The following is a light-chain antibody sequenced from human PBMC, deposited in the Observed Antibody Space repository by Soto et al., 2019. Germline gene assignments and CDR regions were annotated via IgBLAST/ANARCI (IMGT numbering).Light chain of an antibody. CDR3: QQYDTYWT. J-gene: IGKJ1*01. CDR1: QRVSSW. CDR2: KAS. V-gene: IGKV1-5*03. Sequence: DVLLTQSPSSVSASVGDRVTITCRASQRVSSWLAWYQQKPGKAPKLVIYKASSLESGVPSRFSGSGFGTEFTLTISSLQPDDFATYYCQQYDTYWTFGQGTKVGIK.